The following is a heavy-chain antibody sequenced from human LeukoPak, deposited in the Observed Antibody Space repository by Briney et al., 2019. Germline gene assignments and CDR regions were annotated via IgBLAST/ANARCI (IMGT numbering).Heavy chain of an antibody. D-gene: IGHD1-26*01. CDR1: GFTFSSYS. CDR2: ISSSSSYI. CDR3: ARGSSHAFDI. J-gene: IGHJ3*02. V-gene: IGHV3-21*01. Sequence: GGSLRLSCAASGFTFSSYSMNWVRQAPGKGLEWVSSISSSSSYIYYADSVKGRFTISRDNAKNSLYLQMSSLRAKDTAVYYCARGSSHAFDIWGQGTMVTVSS.